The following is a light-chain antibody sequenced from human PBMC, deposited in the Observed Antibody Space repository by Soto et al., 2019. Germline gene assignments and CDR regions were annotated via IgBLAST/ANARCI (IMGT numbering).Light chain of an antibody. CDR2: DAS. CDR3: QQRSNLWT. V-gene: IGKV3-11*01. Sequence: EIVLTQSPATQSLSPGERATLSCRASQSVSSYLAWYQQKPGQAPRLLIYDASNRATGIPARFSGSGSGTDFTLTISSLEPQDFAVYYCQQRSNLWTFGQGTKVEIK. CDR1: QSVSSY. J-gene: IGKJ1*01.